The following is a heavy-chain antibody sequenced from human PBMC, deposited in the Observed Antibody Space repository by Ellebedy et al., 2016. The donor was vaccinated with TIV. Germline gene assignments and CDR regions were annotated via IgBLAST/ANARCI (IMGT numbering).Heavy chain of an antibody. CDR1: GFSFSTYA. D-gene: IGHD3-16*01. Sequence: GESLKISCVGSGFSFSTYATAWVRQPPGQGLDRVSGVYRGGGTTYYEDSVKGRFTISRDNSKNTMYLQMNRLRAEDTAIYYCVKDQVGGDGRWVFDLWGQGKMVTVSS. CDR3: VKDQVGGDGRWVFDL. V-gene: IGHV3-23*01. CDR2: VYRGGGTT. J-gene: IGHJ3*01.